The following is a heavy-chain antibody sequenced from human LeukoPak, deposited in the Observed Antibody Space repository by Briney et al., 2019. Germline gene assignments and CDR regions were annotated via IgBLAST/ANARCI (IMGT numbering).Heavy chain of an antibody. CDR3: ARAGGWSGNDAFDI. J-gene: IGHJ3*02. V-gene: IGHV4-61*02. CDR1: GGSISSGSYY. D-gene: IGHD3-3*01. Sequence: SETLSLTCTVSGGSISSGSYYWSWIRQPAGKGLEWIGRIYTSGSTNYNPSLKSRVTISVDTSKNQFSLKLSSVTAADTAVYYCARAGGWSGNDAFDIWGQGTMVTVSS. CDR2: IYTSGST.